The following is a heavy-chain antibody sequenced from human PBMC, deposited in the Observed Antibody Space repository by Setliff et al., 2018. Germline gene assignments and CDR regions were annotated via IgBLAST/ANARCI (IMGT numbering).Heavy chain of an antibody. CDR3: ARDILLGRVPTAMVRGVMNAFDI. CDR1: GGSISSHY. CDR2: IYYSGST. J-gene: IGHJ3*02. D-gene: IGHD3-10*01. V-gene: IGHV4-59*11. Sequence: SETLSLTCTVSGGSISSHYWSWIRQPPGKGLEWIGSIYYSGSTNYNPSLKSRVTISVDTSKNQFSLKLSSVTAADTAVYYCARDILLGRVPTAMVRGVMNAFDIWGQGTMVTVSS.